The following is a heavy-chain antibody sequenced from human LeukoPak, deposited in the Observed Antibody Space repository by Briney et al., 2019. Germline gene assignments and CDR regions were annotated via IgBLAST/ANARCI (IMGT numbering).Heavy chain of an antibody. CDR2: INSDGRST. J-gene: IGHJ4*02. CDR3: ARETSTGFDY. D-gene: IGHD4-11*01. Sequence: GGSLRLSCAGSGFTFSNYWMHWVRQAPGKGLVWVSRINSDGRSTSYADSVKGRFTISRDNAKNTLYLQVNSLRAEDTAVYYCARETSTGFDYWGQGTLVTVSS. CDR1: GFTFSNYW. V-gene: IGHV3-74*01.